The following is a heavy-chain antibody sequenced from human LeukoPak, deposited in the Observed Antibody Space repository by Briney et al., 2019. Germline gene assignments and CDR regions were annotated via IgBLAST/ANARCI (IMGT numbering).Heavy chain of an antibody. CDR1: GGSISSYY. CDR3: ARLAATGLTLDY. J-gene: IGHJ4*02. Sequence: SETLSLTCTVSGGSISSYYWSWIRQPPGKGLEWIGYIYYSGSTNYSPSLKSRVTISVDTSKNQFSLKLSSVTAADTAVYYCARLAATGLTLDYWGPGILVTVSS. V-gene: IGHV4-59*01. CDR2: IYYSGST. D-gene: IGHD6-13*01.